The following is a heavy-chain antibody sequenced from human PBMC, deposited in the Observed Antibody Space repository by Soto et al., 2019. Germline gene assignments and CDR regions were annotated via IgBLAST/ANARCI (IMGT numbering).Heavy chain of an antibody. CDR2: INGDGSIT. CDR1: GFIFSRSW. J-gene: IGHJ6*02. CDR3: VRAHCSGDSCQRDFYGMDV. V-gene: IGHV3-74*01. D-gene: IGHD2-15*01. Sequence: GGSLILSCVASGFIFSRSWLHWVRHAPGKVLVWVSRINGDGSITDYAEFVKGRFTISRDNAKNTLYLQMNSLRDEDRAVYYCVRAHCSGDSCQRDFYGMDVWGQGTSVTVSS.